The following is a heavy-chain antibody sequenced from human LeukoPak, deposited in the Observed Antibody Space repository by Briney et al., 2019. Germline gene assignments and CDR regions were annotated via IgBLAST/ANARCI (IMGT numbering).Heavy chain of an antibody. D-gene: IGHD3-9*01. V-gene: IGHV3-23*01. Sequence: GGSLRLSCAASGFTFSSYAMNWVRQAPGKGLEWVAAIRDCGTHTYYADSVKGRFTISRDNSKNTLYLQMNSLRAEDTAVYYCARDGRQNTYHDILSGYFTYYSYGMDVWGQGTTVTVSS. J-gene: IGHJ6*02. CDR2: IRDCGTHT. CDR3: ARDGRQNTYHDILSGYFTYYSYGMDV. CDR1: GFTFSSYA.